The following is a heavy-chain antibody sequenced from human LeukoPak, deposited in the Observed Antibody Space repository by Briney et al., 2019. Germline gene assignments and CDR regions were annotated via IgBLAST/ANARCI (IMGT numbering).Heavy chain of an antibody. CDR1: GYTFSTYG. D-gene: IGHD6-19*01. Sequence: GASVKVSCKASGYTFSTYGISWVRQAPGQGLEWMGWISAYSGNTSYAQKLQGRVTMTTDTSTSTAYMELTSLRSDDTAVYYCARYTSGRLNPGFYHSYMDVWGKGTTVTVSS. CDR3: ARYTSGRLNPGFYHSYMDV. CDR2: ISAYSGNT. J-gene: IGHJ6*03. V-gene: IGHV1-18*01.